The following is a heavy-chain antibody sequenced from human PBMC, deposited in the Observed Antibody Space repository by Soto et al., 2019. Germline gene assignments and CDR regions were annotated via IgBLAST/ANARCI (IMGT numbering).Heavy chain of an antibody. CDR3: ARAGRIDVLRYFDWLFGFDY. J-gene: IGHJ4*02. CDR2: IYYSGST. V-gene: IGHV4-31*03. CDR1: GGSISSGGYY. D-gene: IGHD3-9*01. Sequence: PSETLSLTCTVSGGSISSGGYYWSWIRQHPGKGLEWIGYIYYSGSTYYNPSLKSRVTISVDTSKNQFSLKLSSVTAADTAVYYCARAGRIDVLRYFDWLFGFDYWGQGTLVTVSS.